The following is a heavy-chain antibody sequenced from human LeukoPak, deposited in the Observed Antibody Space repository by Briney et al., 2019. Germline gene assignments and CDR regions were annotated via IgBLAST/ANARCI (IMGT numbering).Heavy chain of an antibody. CDR2: ISYDGNNK. V-gene: IGHV3-30*18. D-gene: IGHD1-26*01. Sequence: GGSLRLSCAASGFTFSSYGMHWVRQAPGKGLEWVAVISYDGNNKYYVDSVKGRFTITRDNSKNTLDLQMNSLRAEDTAVYYCAKDAVYSGSYGYYIDYWGQGTLVTVSS. CDR1: GFTFSSYG. CDR3: AKDAVYSGSYGYYIDY. J-gene: IGHJ4*02.